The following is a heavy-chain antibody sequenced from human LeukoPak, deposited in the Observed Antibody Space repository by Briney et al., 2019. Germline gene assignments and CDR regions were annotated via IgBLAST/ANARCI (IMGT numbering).Heavy chain of an antibody. CDR2: ISNSNSYI. J-gene: IGHJ4*02. CDR3: ATGTSWNDVDYFDY. Sequence: GGSLRLSCAASGFTFSSYIMNWVRQAPGKGLECVSLISNSNSYIYSADTAKVQFTISRDNAKNSLYLQMNSMRAEDTAVYYCATGTSWNDVDYFDYWGQGTLVTVSS. D-gene: IGHD1-1*01. CDR1: GFTFSSYI. V-gene: IGHV3-21*01.